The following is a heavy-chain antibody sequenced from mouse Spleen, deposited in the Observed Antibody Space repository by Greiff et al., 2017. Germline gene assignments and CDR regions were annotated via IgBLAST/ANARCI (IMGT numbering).Heavy chain of an antibody. D-gene: IGHD1-1*01. CDR3: ARGYYGSSYYFDY. J-gene: IGHJ2*01. CDR2: ISSGGGST. CDR1: GFTFSSYY. V-gene: IGHV5-9*01. Sequence: DVMLVESGGGLVKLGGSLKLSCAASGFTFSSYYMSWVRQTPEKRLEWVATISSGGGSTYYPDSVKGRFTISRDNAKNTLYLQMSSLNSEDTAVYYCARGYYGSSYYFDYWGQGTTLTVSS.